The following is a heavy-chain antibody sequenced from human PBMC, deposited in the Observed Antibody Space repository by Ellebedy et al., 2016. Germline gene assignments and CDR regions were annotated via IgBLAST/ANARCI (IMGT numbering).Heavy chain of an antibody. CDR1: GFTFSSYS. CDR3: AREEGSSSWKYSLEFDY. CDR2: ISSSSSYI. V-gene: IGHV3-21*01. Sequence: GESLKISCAASGFTFSSYSMNWVRQAPGKGLEWVSSISSSSSYIYYADSVKGRFTISRDNAKKSLYMQMNSLRAEDTAVYYCAREEGSSSWKYSLEFDYWGQGTLVTVSS. D-gene: IGHD6-13*01. J-gene: IGHJ4*02.